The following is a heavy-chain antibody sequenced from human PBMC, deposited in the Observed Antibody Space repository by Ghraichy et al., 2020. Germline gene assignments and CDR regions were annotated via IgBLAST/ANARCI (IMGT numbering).Heavy chain of an antibody. J-gene: IGHJ4*02. CDR2: IANTGDSA. D-gene: IGHD3-16*01. V-gene: IGHV3-23*01. CDR1: GFTFSNYA. Sequence: GGSLRLSCAASGFTFSNYAMSWVRQAPGKGLEWVSGIANTGDSAHYADSGKGRFTISRDNSKSTLDLQMNSLRVEDTAVYYCAKDIHYYVAHDYWGQGTLVTVSS. CDR3: AKDIHYYVAHDY.